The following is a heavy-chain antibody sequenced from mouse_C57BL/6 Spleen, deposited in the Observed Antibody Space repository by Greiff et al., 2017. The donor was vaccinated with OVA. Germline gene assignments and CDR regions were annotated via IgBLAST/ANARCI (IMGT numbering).Heavy chain of an antibody. Sequence: EVKFVESGGGLVKPGGSLKLSCAASGFTFSSYAMSWVRQTPEKRLEWVATISDGGSYTYYPDNVKGRFTISRDNAKNNLYLQMSHLKSEDTAMYYCARDGGFDYYGSSYWYFDVWGTGTTVTVSS. CDR3: ARDGGFDYYGSSYWYFDV. D-gene: IGHD1-1*01. J-gene: IGHJ1*03. CDR2: ISDGGSYT. V-gene: IGHV5-4*01. CDR1: GFTFSSYA.